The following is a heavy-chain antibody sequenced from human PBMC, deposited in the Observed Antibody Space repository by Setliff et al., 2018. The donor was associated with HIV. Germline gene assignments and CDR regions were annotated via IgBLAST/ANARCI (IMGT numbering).Heavy chain of an antibody. CDR1: GYTFTSDY. J-gene: IGHJ5*02. CDR2: INPAGNPT. CDR3: ARGGDVGAAGIPLVDH. Sequence: GASVKVSCKASGYTFTSDYIHWVRQAPGQGLEWMGIINPAGNPTSYAQKFQGRVTITADTSTDTVYMELSSLTSEDTAVYYCARGGDVGAAGIPLVDHWGQGTLVTVSS. D-gene: IGHD6-13*01. V-gene: IGHV1-46*01.